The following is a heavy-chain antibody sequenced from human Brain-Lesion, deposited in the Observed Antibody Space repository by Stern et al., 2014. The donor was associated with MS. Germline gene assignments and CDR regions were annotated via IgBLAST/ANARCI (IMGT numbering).Heavy chain of an antibody. CDR2: MNHYSGNT. V-gene: IGHV1-8*01. Sequence: MQLVESGAEVKKPGASVKVSCKASGYTFSSYDITWVRQASGHGLEWMGWMNHYSGNTGYAQKFKGSVSMTSDPSISTVYMELPSLTSDDTAVYFCARAVRNQLLSEYWGQGTLVTVSS. CDR3: ARAVRNQLLSEY. J-gene: IGHJ4*02. CDR1: GYTFSSYD. D-gene: IGHD2-2*01.